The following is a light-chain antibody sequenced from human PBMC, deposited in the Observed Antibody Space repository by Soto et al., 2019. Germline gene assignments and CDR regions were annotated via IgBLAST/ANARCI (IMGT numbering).Light chain of an antibody. CDR3: AAWDDGLNGWL. V-gene: IGLV1-44*01. J-gene: IGLJ3*02. CDR1: SSNIGGNT. Sequence: QLVLTQPPSASGTPGQRVTISCSGGSSNIGGNTVNWYQQFPGTSPRLLIEGNDQRPSGVPDRFSGSKSANSASLAISGLKSEDEADYYCAAWDDGLNGWLFGGGTKLTVL. CDR2: GND.